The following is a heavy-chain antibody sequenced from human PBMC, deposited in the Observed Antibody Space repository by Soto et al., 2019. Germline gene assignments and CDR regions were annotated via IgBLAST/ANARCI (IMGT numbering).Heavy chain of an antibody. CDR2: IKQDGSEK. V-gene: IGHV3-7*01. Sequence: SLRLSCAASGFTFSSYWMSWVRQAPGKGLEWVANIKQDGSEKYYVDSVKGRFTISRDNAKNSLYLQMNSLRAEDTAVYYCARKYSRGWNAGLDYWAREPWSPS. J-gene: IGHJ4*02. D-gene: IGHD6-19*01. CDR1: GFTFSSYW. CDR3: ARKYSRGWNAGLDY.